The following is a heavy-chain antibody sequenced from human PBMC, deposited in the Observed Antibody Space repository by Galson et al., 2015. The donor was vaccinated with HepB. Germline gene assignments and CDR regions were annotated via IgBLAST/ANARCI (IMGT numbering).Heavy chain of an antibody. D-gene: IGHD3-10*01. CDR3: VSWGVYGSGSQNY. CDR2: ISSNGGST. Sequence: SLRLSCAASGSTFSSYSMNWVRQAPGKGLEYVSAISSNGGSTYYADSVKGRFTISRDNSKNTLYLQMSSLRAEDTAVYYCVSWGVYGSGSQNYWGQGTLVTVSS. CDR1: GSTFSSYS. V-gene: IGHV3-64D*06. J-gene: IGHJ4*02.